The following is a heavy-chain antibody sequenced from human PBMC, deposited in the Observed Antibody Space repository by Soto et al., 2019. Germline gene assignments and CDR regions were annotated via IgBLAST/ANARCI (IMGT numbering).Heavy chain of an antibody. CDR3: ARLKGYCSGGSCYSPYYYYGMEV. CDR2: IYYSGST. Sequence: PSETLSLTCTVSGGSISSSSYYWGWIRQPPGKGLEWVGSIYYSGSTYYNPSLKRRVTISVDTSKNQFSLKLSSVTAEDTAVYYCARLKGYCSGGSCYSPYYYYGMEVWGQGTTVTVSS. D-gene: IGHD2-15*01. V-gene: IGHV4-39*01. CDR1: GGSISSSSYY. J-gene: IGHJ6*02.